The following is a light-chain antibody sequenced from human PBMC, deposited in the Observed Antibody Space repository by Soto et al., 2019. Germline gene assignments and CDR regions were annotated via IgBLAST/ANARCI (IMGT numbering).Light chain of an antibody. CDR1: QSVSSSY. Sequence: ETVLTQSPGTLSLSPGERATLSCRASQSVSSSYLAWYQQKPGQAPRLLIYVASSRATGIPDRFSGSGSGSDFTLTISRLEPEDFAVYYCQQDGSSPPSWTFGQGTKVEIK. CDR3: QQDGSSPPSWT. CDR2: VAS. V-gene: IGKV3-20*01. J-gene: IGKJ1*01.